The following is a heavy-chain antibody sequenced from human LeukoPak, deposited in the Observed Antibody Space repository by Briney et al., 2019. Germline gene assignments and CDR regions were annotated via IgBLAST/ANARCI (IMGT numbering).Heavy chain of an antibody. Sequence: GGSLRLSCAASGFTFDDYTMHWVRQAPGKGLEWVSGVTWNSGSIGYADSVRGRFTISRDNAKNSLYLEMNSLRAEDTALYYCAKEDHFASWGQGTLVTVSS. J-gene: IGHJ4*02. V-gene: IGHV3-9*01. CDR2: VTWNSGSI. CDR3: AKEDHFAS. CDR1: GFTFDDYT.